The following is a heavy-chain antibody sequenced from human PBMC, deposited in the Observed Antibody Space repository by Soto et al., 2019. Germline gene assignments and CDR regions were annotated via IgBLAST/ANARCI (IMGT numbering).Heavy chain of an antibody. CDR3: ARVTSSIVVAPDYGMDV. CDR1: GYTFISHG. D-gene: IGHD2-15*01. CDR2: ISGKNGNT. Sequence: QVQLVQSGVEVKKPGASVKVSCKASGYTFISHGISWVRQAPGQGLEWMGWISGKNGNTNYAQKLQGRVTLTTDTSTSTAYMELRGMRSDDTAVYCCARVTSSIVVAPDYGMDVWGQGTTVTVSS. J-gene: IGHJ6*02. V-gene: IGHV1-18*04.